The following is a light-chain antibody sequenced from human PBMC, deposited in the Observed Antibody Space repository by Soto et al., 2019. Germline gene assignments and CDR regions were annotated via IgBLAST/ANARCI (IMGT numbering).Light chain of an antibody. J-gene: IGLJ2*01. CDR1: SNDVGTYNY. V-gene: IGLV2-14*01. CDR2: EVS. CDR3: SSYSSSTTLVV. Sequence: QSALTQPASVSGSPGQSITISCTGTSNDVGTYNYVSWYQQHPGKAPKLMIYEVSHRPSGVSNRFSGSKSGNTASLTISGLQAGDEDAYYCSSYSSSTTLVVFGGGTKVTVL.